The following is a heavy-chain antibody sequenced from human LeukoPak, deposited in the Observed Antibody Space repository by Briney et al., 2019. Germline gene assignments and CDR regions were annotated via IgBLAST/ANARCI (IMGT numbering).Heavy chain of an antibody. Sequence: GGSLRLSCAASGFTFSDYYMSWIRQAPGKGLEWVSYISTSGSIIYYVDSVKGRFTISRDNAKNSLYLQMNSLRAEDTAVYYCARDRKAPPGYYGMDVWGQGTTVTVSS. CDR2: ISTSGSII. D-gene: IGHD3-10*01. J-gene: IGHJ6*02. V-gene: IGHV3-11*04. CDR3: ARDRKAPPGYYGMDV. CDR1: GFTFSDYY.